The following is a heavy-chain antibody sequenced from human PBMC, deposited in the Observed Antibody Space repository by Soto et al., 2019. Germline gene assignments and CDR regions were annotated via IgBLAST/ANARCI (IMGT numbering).Heavy chain of an antibody. CDR1: GFTFSNAW. D-gene: IGHD1-20*01. CDR2: IKSKTDGETT. V-gene: IGHV3-15*01. CDR3: TTLYQGISN. J-gene: IGHJ4*02. Sequence: GGSLRLSCAASGFTFSNAWMSWVRQAPGKGLEWVGRIKSKTDGETTDYAAPVKGRFTISRDDSKNALYLQMNSLKTEDTAVYYCTTLYQGISNWGQGTLVTVSS.